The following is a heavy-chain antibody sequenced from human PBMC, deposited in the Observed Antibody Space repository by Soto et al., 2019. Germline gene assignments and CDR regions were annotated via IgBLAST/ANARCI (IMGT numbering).Heavy chain of an antibody. D-gene: IGHD3-3*01. CDR2: IYPGDSDT. CDR1: GYSFTNYW. CDR3: ARSMRTSYYDFWSGYYPN. Sequence: PGESLKISCKGSGYSFTNYWIGWVRQMPGKGLEWMGIIYPGDSDTRYSPSFQGQVTISADKSISTAYLQWSSLKASDTAMYYCARSMRTSYYDFWSGYYPNWGQGTLVTVSS. J-gene: IGHJ4*02. V-gene: IGHV5-51*01.